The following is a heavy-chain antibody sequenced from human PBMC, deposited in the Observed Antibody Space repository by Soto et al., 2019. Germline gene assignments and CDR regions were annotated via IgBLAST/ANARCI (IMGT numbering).Heavy chain of an antibody. D-gene: IGHD3-22*01. V-gene: IGHV4-4*02. CDR2: IYHSGST. CDR1: GGSISSSNW. CDR3: ARDRYDSSGYVIIDAFDI. Sequence: SETLSLTCAVSGGSISSSNWWSWVRQPPGKGLEWIGEIYHSGSTNYNQSLKSRVTISVDKSKNQFSLKLNSVTASDTAVYYCARDRYDSSGYVIIDAFDIWGQGTMVS. J-gene: IGHJ3*02.